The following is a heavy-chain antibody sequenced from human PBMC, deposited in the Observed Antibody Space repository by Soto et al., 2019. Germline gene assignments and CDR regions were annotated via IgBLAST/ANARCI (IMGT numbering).Heavy chain of an antibody. V-gene: IGHV1-69*01. Sequence: QVQLVQSGAEVKKPGSSVKVSCKASGGTFTSYAISWVRRAPGQGLEWMGGVIPLFGTANYAPNIQDRVTITADASTSTAYMELSGLRSEDTAVYYCAKGGLCGGNCFSFFDSWGQGTLLTVSS. J-gene: IGHJ4*02. D-gene: IGHD2-21*02. CDR2: VIPLFGTA. CDR3: AKGGLCGGNCFSFFDS. CDR1: GGTFTSYA.